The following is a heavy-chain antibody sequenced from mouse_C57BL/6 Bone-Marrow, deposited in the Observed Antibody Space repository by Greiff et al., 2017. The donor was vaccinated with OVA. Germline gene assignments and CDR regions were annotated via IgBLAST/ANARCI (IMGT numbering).Heavy chain of an antibody. D-gene: IGHD2-2*01. J-gene: IGHJ1*03. V-gene: IGHV1-9*01. Sequence: QVQLQQSGAELMKPGASVKLSCKATGYTFTGYWIEWVKQRPGHGLEWIGEILPGSGSTNYNEKFKGKATFTADTSSNTAYMQLSSLTTEDSAVYFCARGGYGGDWYFDVWGTGTTVTVSS. CDR3: ARGGYGGDWYFDV. CDR2: ILPGSGST. CDR1: GYTFTGYW.